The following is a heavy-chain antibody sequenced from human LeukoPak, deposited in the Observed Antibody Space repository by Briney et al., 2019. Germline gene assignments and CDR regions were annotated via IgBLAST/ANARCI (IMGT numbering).Heavy chain of an antibody. CDR1: GGSLTSTSHY. D-gene: IGHD2-2*01. J-gene: IGHJ5*02. V-gene: IGHV4-39*07. Sequence: PSETLSLTCTVSGGSLTSTSHYWGWIRQTPGKGLEWIGRIYTSGSTNYNPSLKSRVTMSVDTSKNQFSLKLSSVTAADTAVYYCARDPHIVVVPAASGWFDPWGQGTLVTVSS. CDR2: IYTSGST. CDR3: ARDPHIVVVPAASGWFDP.